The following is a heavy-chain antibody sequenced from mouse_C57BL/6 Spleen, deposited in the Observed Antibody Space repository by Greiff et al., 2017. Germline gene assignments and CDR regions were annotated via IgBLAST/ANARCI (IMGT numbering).Heavy chain of an antibody. J-gene: IGHJ4*01. Sequence: QVHVKQSGPGLVQPSQSLSITCPVSGFSLTRYGVHWVRQSPGKGLEWLGVIWSGGSTDYNAAFISRLSISKDNSKSQVFFKMNSLQADDTAIYYCARKSAYSKGAMDYWGQGTSVTVSS. V-gene: IGHV2-2*01. CDR3: ARKSAYSKGAMDY. CDR1: GFSLTRYG. CDR2: IWSGGST. D-gene: IGHD2-5*01.